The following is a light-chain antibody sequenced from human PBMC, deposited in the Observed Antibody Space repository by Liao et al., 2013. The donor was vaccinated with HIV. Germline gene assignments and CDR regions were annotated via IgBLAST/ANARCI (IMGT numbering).Light chain of an antibody. Sequence: SDVLTQPPSMSVAPGETARITCGGNNIGSKSVHWYQQKPGQAPVLVIYYNGDRPSGIPERFSGSNSGNTATLTISRVEAGDEADYYCQVWDSSSDRVFGGGTKLTVL. V-gene: IGLV3-21*01. CDR3: QVWDSSSDRV. CDR2: YNG. J-gene: IGLJ3*02. CDR1: NIGSKS.